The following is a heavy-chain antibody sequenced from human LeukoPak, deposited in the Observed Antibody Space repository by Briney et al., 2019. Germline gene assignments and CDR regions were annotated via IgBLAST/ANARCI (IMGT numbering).Heavy chain of an antibody. CDR3: ARGHKDYDFWSGYLY. Sequence: SETLSLTCTVSGGSISSYYWSWIRQPPEKGLEWIGYIYYSGSTNYNPSLKSRVTISVDTSKNQFSLKLSSVTAADTAVYYCARGHKDYDFWSGYLYWGQGTLVTVSS. D-gene: IGHD3-3*01. CDR2: IYYSGST. V-gene: IGHV4-59*01. CDR1: GGSISSYY. J-gene: IGHJ4*02.